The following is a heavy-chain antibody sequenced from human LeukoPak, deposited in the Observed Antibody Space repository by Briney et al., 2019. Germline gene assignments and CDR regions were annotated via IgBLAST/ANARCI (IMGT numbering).Heavy chain of an antibody. V-gene: IGHV4-34*01. J-gene: IGHJ4*02. CDR1: GGSFSGYY. Sequence: SETLSLTCAVYGGSFSGYYWSWIRQPPGRGLEWIGEINHSGSTNYNPSLKSRVTISIDTSKNQFSLKLSSVTAADTAVYYCARGYCRSTSCPAGYWGQGTLVTVSS. D-gene: IGHD2-2*01. CDR2: INHSGST. CDR3: ARGYCRSTSCPAGY.